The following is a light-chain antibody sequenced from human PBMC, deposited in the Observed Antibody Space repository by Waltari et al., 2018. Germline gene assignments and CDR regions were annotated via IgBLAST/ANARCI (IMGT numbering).Light chain of an antibody. CDR1: QSVLHRPHNKNT. V-gene: IGKV4-1*01. CDR3: QQHYSPPQT. Sequence: DIVMNQSPDSLAVSLGERATYNCKSSQSVLHRPHNKNTLAWYQHKPGQPPKLLIRWASTRESGVPDRFSGSGSGTDFTLNISSLQAEDVAVYYCQQHYSPPQTFGQGTKVEIK. CDR2: WAS. J-gene: IGKJ1*01.